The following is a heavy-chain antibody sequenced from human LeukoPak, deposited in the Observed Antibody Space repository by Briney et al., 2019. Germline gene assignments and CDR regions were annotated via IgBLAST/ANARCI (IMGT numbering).Heavy chain of an antibody. CDR3: ARDSLDYYDSSGYYTH. Sequence: GGSLRLSCAASGFTFSSYGMHWVRQAPGKGLEWVSSISSSSSYIYYADSVKGRFTISRDNAKNSLYLQMNSLRAEDTAVYYCARDSLDYYDSSGYYTHWGQGTLVTVSS. D-gene: IGHD3-22*01. CDR1: GFTFSSYG. J-gene: IGHJ4*02. CDR2: ISSSSSYI. V-gene: IGHV3-21*01.